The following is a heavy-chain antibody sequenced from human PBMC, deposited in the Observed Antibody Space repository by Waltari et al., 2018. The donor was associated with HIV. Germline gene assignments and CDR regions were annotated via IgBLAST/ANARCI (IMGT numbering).Heavy chain of an antibody. CDR1: GGSISSGTYY. J-gene: IGHJ2*01. D-gene: IGHD4-17*01. Sequence: QVQLQESGPGLVKPSQTLSLTCTVSGGSISSGTYYWSWVRQHPGKGLEWIGYIHYSGGTYYNPSLKSRITISVDTSKNHFSLRLSSVTAADTAVYYCARDYGDGEVYWYFDLWGRGTLVTVSS. V-gene: IGHV4-31*03. CDR3: ARDYGDGEVYWYFDL. CDR2: IHYSGGT.